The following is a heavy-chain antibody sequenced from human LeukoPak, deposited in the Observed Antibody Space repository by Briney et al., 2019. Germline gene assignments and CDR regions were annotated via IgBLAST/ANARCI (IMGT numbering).Heavy chain of an antibody. D-gene: IGHD3-10*01. Sequence: GGSLRLSCAASGFTFSNYAIHWVRQAPGKGLEWVAVIWYDGSNKYYADSVEGRFTISRDNSKNTLYLQMNSLRAEDTAVYYCASQDGSGSYDYWGQGTLVTVSS. CDR2: IWYDGSNK. V-gene: IGHV3-30*02. CDR1: GFTFSNYA. J-gene: IGHJ4*02. CDR3: ASQDGSGSYDY.